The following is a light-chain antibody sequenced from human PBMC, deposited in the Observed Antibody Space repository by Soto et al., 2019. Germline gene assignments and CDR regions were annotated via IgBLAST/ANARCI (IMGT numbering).Light chain of an antibody. CDR3: QQYSKWPRT. Sequence: ETEMTQSPATLSVSPGERVTLSCRASQSVGSDVARYQQRHGQALSLLVSAASPRASGIPARFSGTGSGIDFTLTRSGLQSEDFPVSYCQQYSKWPRTVGLGTTVEI. CDR2: AAS. CDR1: QSVGSD. V-gene: IGKV3D-15*01. J-gene: IGKJ1*01.